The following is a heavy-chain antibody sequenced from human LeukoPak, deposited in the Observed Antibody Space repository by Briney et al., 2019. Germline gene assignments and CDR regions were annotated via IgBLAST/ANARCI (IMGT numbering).Heavy chain of an antibody. D-gene: IGHD2-2*02. J-gene: IGHJ4*02. CDR2: ISESGDGT. Sequence: GGSLRLSCTGSGFTLGDYAMSWFRQAPGKGLEWVSGISESGDGTYYADSVKGRFTISRDNSKNTLFLQMNSLRADDTAVYYCAKGNCRGTSCYSDYWGQGTLVTVSS. CDR1: GFTLGDYA. V-gene: IGHV3-23*01. CDR3: AKGNCRGTSCYSDY.